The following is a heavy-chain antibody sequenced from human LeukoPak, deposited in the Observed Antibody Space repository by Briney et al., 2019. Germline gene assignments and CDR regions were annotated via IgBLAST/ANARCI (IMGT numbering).Heavy chain of an antibody. Sequence: PSETLSLTCTVSGGSISSYYWSWIRQPPGKGLEWIGYIYYSGSTNYNPSLKSRVTISVDTSKNQFSLKLRSVTAADPAVYYRARETYGDYEVGMDVWGKGTTVTVSS. V-gene: IGHV4-59*01. CDR1: GGSISSYY. CDR2: IYYSGST. J-gene: IGHJ6*04. D-gene: IGHD4-17*01. CDR3: ARETYGDYEVGMDV.